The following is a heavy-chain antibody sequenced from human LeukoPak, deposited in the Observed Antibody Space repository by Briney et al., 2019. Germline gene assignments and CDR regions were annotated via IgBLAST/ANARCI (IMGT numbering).Heavy chain of an antibody. CDR1: GFTVTSNY. CDR2: ISPNGVIT. Sequence: GGSLRLSCAASGFTVTSNYMSWVRQAPGKGLEWVSGISPNGVITYYADSVKGRFTISRDNYKGTAYLQMNSLRPEDTAVYYCAKDDAWLQFGSWGRGTLVTVSS. V-gene: IGHV3-23*01. D-gene: IGHD5-24*01. J-gene: IGHJ4*02. CDR3: AKDDAWLQFGS.